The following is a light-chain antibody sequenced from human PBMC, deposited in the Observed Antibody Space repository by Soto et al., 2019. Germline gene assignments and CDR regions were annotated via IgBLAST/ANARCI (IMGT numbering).Light chain of an antibody. V-gene: IGKV1-6*01. CDR1: QGIRYD. CDR2: ASS. Sequence: AIQMTQSPSSLSASVGDRVTITCRASQGIRYDLGWYQQKPGKAPKLLIYASSSLQSGVPSRFSGSGSGTHFTLTIGSLQPEDFATYYCLQDYSYPWTFGQGTKVEIK. CDR3: LQDYSYPWT. J-gene: IGKJ1*01.